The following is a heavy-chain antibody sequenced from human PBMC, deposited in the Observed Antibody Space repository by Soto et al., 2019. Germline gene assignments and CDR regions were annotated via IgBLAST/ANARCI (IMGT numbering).Heavy chain of an antibody. Sequence: PSETLSLTCAVYGGSFSGYYWSWIRQPPGKGLEWIGEINHSGSTNYNPSLKSRVTISVDTSKNQFSLKLSSVTAADTAVYYCARGGRLVRGVIGFDPWGQGTLVTVSS. CDR2: INHSGST. CDR1: GGSFSGYY. D-gene: IGHD3-10*01. J-gene: IGHJ5*02. V-gene: IGHV4-34*01. CDR3: ARGGRLVRGVIGFDP.